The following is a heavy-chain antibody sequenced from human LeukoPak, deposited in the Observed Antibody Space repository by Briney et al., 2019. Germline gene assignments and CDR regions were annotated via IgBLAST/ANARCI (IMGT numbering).Heavy chain of an antibody. D-gene: IGHD4-23*01. Sequence: GRSLRLSCAASGFTFSSYAMHWVRQAPGKGLEWVAVISYDGSNKYYADSVKGRFTISRDNSKNTLYLQMNSLRAEDTAVYYSARDERFRTVVEGYWGQGTLVTVSS. CDR3: ARDERFRTVVEGY. J-gene: IGHJ4*02. V-gene: IGHV3-30-3*01. CDR2: ISYDGSNK. CDR1: GFTFSSYA.